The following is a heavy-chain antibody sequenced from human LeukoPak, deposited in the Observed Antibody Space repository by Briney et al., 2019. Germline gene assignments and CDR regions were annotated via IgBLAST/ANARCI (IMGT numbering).Heavy chain of an antibody. D-gene: IGHD2-2*01. J-gene: IGHJ5*02. Sequence: SETLSLTCTVSGGSISSSSYYWGWIRQPPGKGLEWIGCIYYSGSTYYNPSLKSRVTISVDTSKNQFSLKLSSVTAADTAVYYCARVIAFGCSSTSCYNWFDPWGQGTLVTVSS. CDR2: IYYSGST. CDR1: GGSISSSSYY. V-gene: IGHV4-39*07. CDR3: ARVIAFGCSSTSCYNWFDP.